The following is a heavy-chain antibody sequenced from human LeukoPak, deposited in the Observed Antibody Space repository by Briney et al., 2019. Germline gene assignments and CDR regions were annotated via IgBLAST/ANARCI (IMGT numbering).Heavy chain of an antibody. V-gene: IGHV3-30-3*01. Sequence: GGSLRLSCAASGFTFSSYAMHWVRQAPGKGLEWMAIISYAGSDKYYADSVKGRFTISRDNSKNTLYLQMTSLRAGDSALYFCARGNLWFSDYWGRGTLVTVSS. J-gene: IGHJ4*02. D-gene: IGHD3-10*01. CDR1: GFTFSSYA. CDR2: ISYAGSDK. CDR3: ARGNLWFSDY.